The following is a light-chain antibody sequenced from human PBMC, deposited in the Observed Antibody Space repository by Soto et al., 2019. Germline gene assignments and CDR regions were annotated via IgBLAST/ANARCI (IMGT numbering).Light chain of an antibody. CDR2: DAS. CDR3: QQRRLWPGT. V-gene: IGKV3-11*01. J-gene: IGKJ3*01. Sequence: EIVLPQSPGTLSLSPGARATLSCRASRSVSSYLAWYQQKPGQAPRLLIYDASNRATGVPARFSGSGSGTDFTLIISSLEPEDFAVYYCQQRRLWPGTFGPGTKVDIK. CDR1: RSVSSY.